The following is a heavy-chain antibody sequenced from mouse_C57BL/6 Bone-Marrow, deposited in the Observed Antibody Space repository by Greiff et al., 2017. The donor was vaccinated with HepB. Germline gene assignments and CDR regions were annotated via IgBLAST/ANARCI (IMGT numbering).Heavy chain of an antibody. CDR2: IYPGDGDT. Sequence: VKLMESGAELVKPGASVKISCKASGYAFSSYWMNWVKQRPGKGLEWIGQIYPGDGDTNYNGKFKGKATLTADKSSSTAYMQLSSLTSEDSAVYFCARGYSNYVFYYWGQGTTLTVSS. J-gene: IGHJ2*01. CDR1: GYAFSSYW. V-gene: IGHV1-80*01. CDR3: ARGYSNYVFYY. D-gene: IGHD2-5*01.